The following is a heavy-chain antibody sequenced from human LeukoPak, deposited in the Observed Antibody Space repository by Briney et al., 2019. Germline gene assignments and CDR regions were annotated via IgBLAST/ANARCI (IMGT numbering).Heavy chain of an antibody. V-gene: IGHV1-18*01. CDR1: GYTFTNYG. J-gene: IGHJ4*02. D-gene: IGHD2-15*01. CDR3: VRGGVGPDY. Sequence: ASVKVSCKASGYTFTNYGIGWVRQAPGQGLEWMGWISPYNGNTQYAQKFQGRVTMTTDTSTRTAYMELRSLGSDDTAVYYCVRGGVGPDYWGQGTLVTVSS. CDR2: ISPYNGNT.